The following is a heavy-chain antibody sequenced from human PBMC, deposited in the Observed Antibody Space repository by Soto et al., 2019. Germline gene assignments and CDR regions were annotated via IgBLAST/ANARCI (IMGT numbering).Heavy chain of an antibody. CDR3: ARDLVGYDSSGYATGNWFDP. CDR2: MNPNSGNT. Sequence: ASVKVSCKASGYTFTRYDINWVRQATVQGLEYLGWMNPNSGNTGYVQKFQGRDTMTRNTSISTAYMELSSLRSEDTAVYYCARDLVGYDSSGYATGNWFDPWG. CDR1: GYTFTRYD. D-gene: IGHD3-22*01. J-gene: IGHJ5*02. V-gene: IGHV1-8*01.